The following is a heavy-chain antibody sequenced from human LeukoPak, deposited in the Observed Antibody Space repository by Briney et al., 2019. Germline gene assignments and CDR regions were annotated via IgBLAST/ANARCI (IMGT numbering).Heavy chain of an antibody. Sequence: ASVKVSCKASGYTFTGYYMHWVRQAPGQGLEWMGRINPNSGGTNYAQKFQGRVTMTRDTSISTAYMELSRLRSDDAAVYYCARGSDAYYGSGSYYVGWGWGQGTLVTVSS. CDR2: INPNSGGT. D-gene: IGHD3-10*01. CDR1: GYTFTGYY. V-gene: IGHV1-2*06. CDR3: ARGSDAYYGSGSYYVGWG. J-gene: IGHJ4*02.